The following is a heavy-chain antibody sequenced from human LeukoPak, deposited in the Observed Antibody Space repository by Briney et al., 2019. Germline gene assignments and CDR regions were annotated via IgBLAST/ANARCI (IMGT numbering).Heavy chain of an antibody. Sequence: GGSLRLSCAASGFTFSSHAMSWVRRAPGKGLEWVSGLIENGATTYYADSVKGRFTISRDNSRNTMYLQMNSLRAEDTAVYYCAKGAIFGVVPFDPWGQGTLVTVSS. CDR3: AKGAIFGVVPFDP. V-gene: IGHV3-23*01. D-gene: IGHD3-3*01. J-gene: IGHJ5*02. CDR1: GFTFSSHA. CDR2: LIENGATT.